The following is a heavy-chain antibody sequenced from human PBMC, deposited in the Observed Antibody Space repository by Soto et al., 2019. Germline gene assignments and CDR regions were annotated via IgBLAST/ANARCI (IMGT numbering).Heavy chain of an antibody. J-gene: IGHJ6*02. Sequence: GGSLRLSCAAPGFTFSSYGMHWARQAPGKGLEWVAVIWYDGSNKYYADSVKGRFTISRDNSKNTLYLQMNSLRAEDTAVYYCASLLSGWGYGMDVWGQGTTVTVSS. CDR1: GFTFSSYG. CDR3: ASLLSGWGYGMDV. CDR2: IWYDGSNK. V-gene: IGHV3-33*01. D-gene: IGHD6-19*01.